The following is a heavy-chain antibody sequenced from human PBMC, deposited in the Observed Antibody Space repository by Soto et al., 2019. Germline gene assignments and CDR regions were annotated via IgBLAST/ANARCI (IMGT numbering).Heavy chain of an antibody. V-gene: IGHV3-30-3*01. CDR2: ISYDGSNK. CDR1: GFTFSSYA. CDR3: ARVLRGYCYGHLCLQIYNGMDV. Sequence: QVQLVESGGGVVQPGRSLRLSCAASGFTFSSYAMHWVRQAPGKGLEWVAVISYDGSNKYYADSVKGRFTISRDNSKNALYLQMNSLRAEDTDVYYCARVLRGYCYGHLCLQIYNGMDVWGEGTTDTVSS. J-gene: IGHJ6*04. D-gene: IGHD5-18*01.